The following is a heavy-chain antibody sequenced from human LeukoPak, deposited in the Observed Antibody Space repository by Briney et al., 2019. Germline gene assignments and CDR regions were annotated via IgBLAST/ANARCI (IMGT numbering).Heavy chain of an antibody. CDR1: GFTFDDYD. D-gene: IGHD5-24*01. CDR2: ISWNSGSI. V-gene: IGHV3-9*01. Sequence: GGSLRLSCAASGFTFDDYDMHWVRQAPGKGLEWVSGISWNSGSIGYADSVKGRFTISRDNAKNSLYLQMNSLRAEDTALYYCAGSRQMVYWGQGTLVTVSS. J-gene: IGHJ4*02. CDR3: AGSRQMVY.